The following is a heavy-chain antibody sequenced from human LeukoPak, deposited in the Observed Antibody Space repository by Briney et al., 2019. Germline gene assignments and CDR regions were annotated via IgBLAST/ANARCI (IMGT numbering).Heavy chain of an antibody. J-gene: IGHJ4*02. CDR2: INSDGSS. Sequence: GGSLRLSCAASGITSSFYWMHWVRQAPGKGLVWVPRINSDGSSSYADSVKGRFTISRDNAKKTVLLQMNSLRAEDTAVYYCGLGYCSGGSCYHIDYWGQGTLVTVSS. V-gene: IGHV3-74*01. D-gene: IGHD2-15*01. CDR1: GITSSFYW. CDR3: GLGYCSGGSCYHIDY.